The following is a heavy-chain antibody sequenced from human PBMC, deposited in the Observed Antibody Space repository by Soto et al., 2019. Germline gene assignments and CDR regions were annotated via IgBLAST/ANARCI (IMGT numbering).Heavy chain of an antibody. D-gene: IGHD3-3*01. V-gene: IGHV1-69*06. CDR3: NRGSDSVFGGVYL. CDR2: IVPMFGTS. CDR1: GGTSTRYA. J-gene: IGHJ4*02. Sequence: QERLVQSGAEVRKPGSSVKVSCKVTGGTSTRYAINWVRQAPGQGLEWMGGIVPMFGTSKYAQKFQGRVTITANTSTNIAYRELRSLNSETPAVYYCNRGSDSVFGGVYLWGKETLVSSPQ.